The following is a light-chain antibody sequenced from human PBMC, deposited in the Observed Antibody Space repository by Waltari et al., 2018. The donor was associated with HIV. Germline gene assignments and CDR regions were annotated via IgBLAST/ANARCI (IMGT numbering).Light chain of an antibody. CDR2: AAS. V-gene: IGKV1-39*01. J-gene: IGKJ2*01. CDR1: ATVANY. CDR3: QQTFRSPPT. Sequence: DIQMTQSPSSLSAYVGDRVTVTCRANATVANYLNWYKQKLGEAPKLLIYAASTLQSGVPSRFSGSGTGSTFALSITSLQHEDFATYYCQQTFRSPPTFGPGTKLDI.